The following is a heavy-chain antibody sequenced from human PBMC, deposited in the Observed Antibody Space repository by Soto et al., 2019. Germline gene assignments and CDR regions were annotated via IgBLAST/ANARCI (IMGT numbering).Heavy chain of an antibody. D-gene: IGHD4-17*01. CDR2: FDPEDGET. CDR3: ATSTKMTTVTKNWFDP. J-gene: IGHJ5*02. CDR1: GYTLTELS. Sequence: QVQLVQSGAEVKKPGASVKVSCKVSGYTLTELSMHWVRQAPGKGLEWMGGFDPEDGETIYAQKFQGRVTMTEDTSTDTAYMELSSLRSEDTAVYYCATSTKMTTVTKNWFDPWGQGTLVTVSS. V-gene: IGHV1-24*01.